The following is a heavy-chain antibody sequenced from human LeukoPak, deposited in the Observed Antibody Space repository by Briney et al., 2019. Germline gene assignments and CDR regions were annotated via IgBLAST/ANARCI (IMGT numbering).Heavy chain of an antibody. CDR1: GFTFSNYW. D-gene: IGHD4/OR15-4a*01. V-gene: IGHV3-74*01. CDR2: INRDGRST. CDR3: SASRPHYGDYYGLDV. J-gene: IGHJ6*02. Sequence: GGSLRLSCAASGFTFSNYWMHWVRQAPGKGLVWVSRINRDGRSTNYADSVKGRFTISRDNAKNTVFLQMNSLRAEDTAVYFCSASRPHYGDYYGLDVWGHGTTVTVSS.